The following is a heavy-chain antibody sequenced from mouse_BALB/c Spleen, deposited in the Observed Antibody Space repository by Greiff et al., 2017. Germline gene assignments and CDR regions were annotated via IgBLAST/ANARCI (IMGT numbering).Heavy chain of an antibody. CDR3: ARRDYYAYFDY. CDR2: INSNGGST. Sequence: EVHLVESGGGLVKLGGSLKLSCAASGFTFSSYYMSWVRQTPEKRLELVAAINSNGGSTYYPDTVKGRFTISRDNAKNTLYLQMSSLKSEDTALYYCARRDYYAYFDYWGQGTTLTVSS. D-gene: IGHD1-1*01. V-gene: IGHV5-6-2*01. J-gene: IGHJ2*01. CDR1: GFTFSSYY.